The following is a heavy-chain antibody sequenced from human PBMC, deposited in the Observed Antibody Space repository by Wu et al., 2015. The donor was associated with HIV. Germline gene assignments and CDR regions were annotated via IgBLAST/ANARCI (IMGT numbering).Heavy chain of an antibody. D-gene: IGHD3-22*01. CDR1: VGPSVVTT. V-gene: IGHV4-34*01. Sequence: QVQLQQWAAGLLKPSETLSLTCAVYVGPSVVTTELDPPAPRKGLEWIGEINHSGSTNYNPSLKSRVTISVDTSKNQFSLKLSSVTAADTAVYYCARGGSLQRIVVVIENAFDIWGQGTMVTVSS. J-gene: IGHJ3*02. CDR3: ARGGSLQRIVVVIENAFDI. CDR2: INHSGST.